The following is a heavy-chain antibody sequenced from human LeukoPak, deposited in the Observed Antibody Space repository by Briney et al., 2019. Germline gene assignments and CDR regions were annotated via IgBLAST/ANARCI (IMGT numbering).Heavy chain of an antibody. CDR3: ARDVGYSYGPATYYFDF. V-gene: IGHV1-2*02. J-gene: IGHJ4*02. Sequence: ASVEVSCKASGFTLTGHYIHWVRQAPEEGLEWMGWINPNNGDTNYAQKFQGRVTMTRDTSLRTAYVELTRLRFDDTAVYYCARDVGYSYGPATYYFDFWGQGTLVTVSS. CDR2: INPNNGDT. CDR1: GFTLTGHY. D-gene: IGHD5-18*01.